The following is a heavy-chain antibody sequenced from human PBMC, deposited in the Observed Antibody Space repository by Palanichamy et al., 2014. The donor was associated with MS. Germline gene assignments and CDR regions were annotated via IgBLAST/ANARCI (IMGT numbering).Heavy chain of an antibody. Sequence: QLQLQESGPGLVTPSETLSLTCTVSGGSISSSIYSWGWIRQPQEGLEWIGNIYYSGSTFYNPSLKSRVTISVDTSKNQFSLKLSSVTAADTAVYYCARRAGIAAADKYFQHWGQGTLVTVSS. J-gene: IGHJ1*01. D-gene: IGHD6-13*01. CDR2: IYYSGST. CDR1: GGSISSSIYS. V-gene: IGHV4-39*01. CDR3: ARRAGIAAADKYFQH.